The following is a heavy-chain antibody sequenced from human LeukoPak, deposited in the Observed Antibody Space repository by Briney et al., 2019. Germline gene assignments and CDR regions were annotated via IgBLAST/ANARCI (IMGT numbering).Heavy chain of an antibody. CDR1: GFTFNNYW. CDR3: ASEGDAYYYYMDV. D-gene: IGHD3-16*01. J-gene: IGHJ6*03. Sequence: GGSLRLSCAASGFTFNNYWMTWVRQTPGKGLEWVANIKQDGSEKYYVDSVKGRFTISRDNAKNSLYLQMNSLRAEDTAVYYCASEGDAYYYYMDVWGKGTTVTVSS. V-gene: IGHV3-7*01. CDR2: IKQDGSEK.